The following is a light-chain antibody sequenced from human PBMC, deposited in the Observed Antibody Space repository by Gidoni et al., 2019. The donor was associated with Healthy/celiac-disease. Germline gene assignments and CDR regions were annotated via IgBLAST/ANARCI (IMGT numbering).Light chain of an antibody. CDR3: QQYNNWLLLT. J-gene: IGKJ4*01. CDR1: QSVSSN. V-gene: IGKV3-15*01. CDR2: GAS. Sequence: EIVMPQSPATLSVSPGERATLSCRASQSVSSNLAWYQQKPGQAPRLLIYGASTRATGIPARFSGSGSWTEFTLTISSLQSEDFAVYYCQQYNNWLLLTFGGGTKVEIK.